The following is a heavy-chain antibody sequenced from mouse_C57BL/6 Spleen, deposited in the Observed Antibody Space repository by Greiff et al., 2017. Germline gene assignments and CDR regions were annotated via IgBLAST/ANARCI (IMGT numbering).Heavy chain of an antibody. Sequence: VMLVESGPGLVAPSQSLSITCTVSGFSLTSYAISWVRQPPGKGLEWLGVIWTGGGTNYNSAIKSRLSISKDNSKSQVFLKMNSLQTDDTARYYCASNYDAMDYWGQGTSVTVSS. CDR3: ASNYDAMDY. J-gene: IGHJ4*01. CDR2: IWTGGGT. CDR1: GFSLTSYA. V-gene: IGHV2-9-1*01.